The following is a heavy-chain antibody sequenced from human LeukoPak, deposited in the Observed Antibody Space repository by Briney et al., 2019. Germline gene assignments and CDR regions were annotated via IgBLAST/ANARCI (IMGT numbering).Heavy chain of an antibody. D-gene: IGHD3-22*01. CDR3: ASGSVYFLIIDTTGPRGSIDY. CDR1: GFTFSSYA. V-gene: IGHV3-30-3*01. J-gene: IGHJ4*02. Sequence: GGSLRLSCAASGFTFSSYAMHWVRQAPGKGLEWVTVISYDGGIKYYADSVKGRFIISRDNSKNTMYLQMNSLGVEDTAVYYCASGSVYFLIIDTTGPRGSIDYWGQGTQVTVSS. CDR2: ISYDGGIK.